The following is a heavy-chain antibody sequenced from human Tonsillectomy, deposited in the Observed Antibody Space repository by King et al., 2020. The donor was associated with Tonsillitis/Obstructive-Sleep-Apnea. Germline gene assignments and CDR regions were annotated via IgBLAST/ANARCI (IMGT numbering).Heavy chain of an antibody. D-gene: IGHD3-10*01. V-gene: IGHV4-39*01. CDR1: GGSISSSSYY. J-gene: IGHJ3*02. Sequence: PLQESGPGLVKPSETLSLTCTVSGGSISSSSYYWGWIRQPPGKGLEWIGSIYYSGSTYYNPSLKSRVTISVDTSKNQFSLKLSSVTAADTAVYYCARVYPPYYAGPDAFDIWGQGTMVTVSS. CDR2: IYYSGST. CDR3: ARVYPPYYAGPDAFDI.